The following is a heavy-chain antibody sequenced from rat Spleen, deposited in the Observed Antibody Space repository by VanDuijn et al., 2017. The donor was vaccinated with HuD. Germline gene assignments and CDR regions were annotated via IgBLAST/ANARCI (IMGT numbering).Heavy chain of an antibody. CDR2: ISTGGDNT. Sequence: EVQLVESGGGLVQPGRSLKLSCAASGFTFSDYGMAWVRQAPTKGLEWIASISTGGDNTYFRASVKGRFTLSRDTAKNTQSLHMDSLSSEDTALYYCSIGYVLFAWGQGCLVTVSS. CDR3: SIGYVLFA. J-gene: IGHJ4*01. V-gene: IGHV5S13*01. CDR1: GFTFSDYG.